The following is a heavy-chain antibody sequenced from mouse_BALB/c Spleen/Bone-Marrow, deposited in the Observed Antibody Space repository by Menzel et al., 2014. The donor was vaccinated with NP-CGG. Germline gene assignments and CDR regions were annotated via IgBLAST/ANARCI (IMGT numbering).Heavy chain of an antibody. CDR1: GFTFSSYA. CDR2: ISSGGSYT. CDR3: ARHDSAWFAY. J-gene: IGHJ3*01. V-gene: IGHV5-9-3*01. D-gene: IGHD2-4*01. Sequence: EVQLQESGGGLVKPGGSLKLSCAASGFTFSSYAMSWVRQTPEKRLEWVATISSGGSYTYHPDSVKGRFTISRDNAKNTLFLQMSSLRSEDTAMYYCARHDSAWFAYWGQGTLVTVSA.